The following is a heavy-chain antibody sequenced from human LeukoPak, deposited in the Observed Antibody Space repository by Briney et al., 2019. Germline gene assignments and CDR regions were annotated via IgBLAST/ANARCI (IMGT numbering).Heavy chain of an antibody. Sequence: KPLETLSLTCTVSGGSISSYYWSWIRQPAGKGLEWIGYIYHTGSTSYSPSLKSRVTISADTSQNQFSLKLSSVTAADTAVYYCASRKLGNDYWGQGTLVTVSS. V-gene: IGHV4-59*01. CDR1: GGSISSYY. CDR3: ASRKLGNDY. CDR2: IYHTGST. J-gene: IGHJ4*02. D-gene: IGHD7-27*01.